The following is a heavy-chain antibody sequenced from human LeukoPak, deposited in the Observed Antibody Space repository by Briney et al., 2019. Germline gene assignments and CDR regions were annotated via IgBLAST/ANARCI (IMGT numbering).Heavy chain of an antibody. CDR2: IYYSGST. J-gene: IGHJ4*02. V-gene: IGHV4-61*10. D-gene: IGHD3-22*01. CDR1: GGSISRGRYY. Sequence: SQTLSLTCVVSGGSISRGRYYWNWLRQPAGKGLEWIGYIYYSGSTNYNPSLKSRVTISVDTSKNQFSLKLSSVTAADTAVYYCARDKTYYYDSSGYYDYWGQGTLVTVSS. CDR3: ARDKTYYYDSSGYYDY.